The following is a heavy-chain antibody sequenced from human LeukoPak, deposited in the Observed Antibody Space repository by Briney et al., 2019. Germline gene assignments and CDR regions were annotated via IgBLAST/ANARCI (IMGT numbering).Heavy chain of an antibody. Sequence: GGSLRLSCAASGFTFDDYVMYWVRQAPGKGLEWVSSISWNSGSIGYADSVKGRFTISRDNAKNTVDLQMNSLRAEDTAVYYCARGGVGNFDYWGQGTLVTVSS. CDR3: ARGGVGNFDY. D-gene: IGHD3-10*01. J-gene: IGHJ4*02. CDR1: GFTFDDYV. CDR2: ISWNSGSI. V-gene: IGHV3-9*01.